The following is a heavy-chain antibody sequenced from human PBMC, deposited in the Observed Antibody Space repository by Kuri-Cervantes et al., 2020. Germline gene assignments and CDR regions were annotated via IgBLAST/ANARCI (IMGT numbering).Heavy chain of an antibody. CDR1: GFTFSSYA. Sequence: GESLKISCAASGFTFSSYAMCWVRQAPGKGLEWVSAITGSGGSTYYAESVKGRFTISRDNSKNTLYLQMNSLRAEDTAVYYWARVPLLTYYYDSSGRRGGPIEDYWGQGTLVTVSS. D-gene: IGHD3-22*01. CDR3: ARVPLLTYYYDSSGRRGGPIEDY. J-gene: IGHJ4*02. V-gene: IGHV3-23*01. CDR2: ITGSGGST.